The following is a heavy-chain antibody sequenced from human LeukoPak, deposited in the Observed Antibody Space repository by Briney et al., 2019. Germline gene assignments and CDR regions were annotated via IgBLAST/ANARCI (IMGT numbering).Heavy chain of an antibody. Sequence: PGGSLRLSCVGAGFSHSDYGMIWVRQAPGKGLEWVSGIDWAGHAYSYSDSVKSLFTNSRDNAVKSLYLDMTSLRAEVTACYYCARDLSASRYSLAYWGQGTLVTVSS. V-gene: IGHV3-20*04. CDR1: GFSHSDYG. CDR3: ARDLSASRYSLAY. J-gene: IGHJ4*02. CDR2: IDWAGHAY. D-gene: IGHD6-13*01.